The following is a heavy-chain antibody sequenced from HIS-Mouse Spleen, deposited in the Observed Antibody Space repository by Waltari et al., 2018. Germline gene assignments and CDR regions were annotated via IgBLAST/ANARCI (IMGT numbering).Heavy chain of an antibody. J-gene: IGHJ4*02. CDR3: AKGGLMVYAIGDY. V-gene: IGHV3-33*06. D-gene: IGHD2-8*01. CDR2: IWYDGSNK. Sequence: QVQLVESGGGVVQPGRSLRLSCPASGCTFIRYGMPWGRQAPGKGLEWVAVIWYDGSNKYYADSVKGRFTISRDNSKNTLYLQMNSLRAEDTAVYYCAKGGLMVYAIGDYWGQGTLVTVSS. CDR1: GCTFIRYG.